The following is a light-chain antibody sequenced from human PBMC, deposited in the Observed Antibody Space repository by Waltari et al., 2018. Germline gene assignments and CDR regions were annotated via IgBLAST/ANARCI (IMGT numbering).Light chain of an antibody. CDR1: QSVGSD. J-gene: IGKJ2*01. Sequence: EIVMTQSPATLSVSPGERATLSCRASQSVGSDLAWYQQKPGQAPSLFIYGASTRVTCIPARFSGSVSGTEFTLTISSLQSEDFAVYYCQQYNKWPPYTFGQGTKLEIK. CDR2: GAS. V-gene: IGKV3-15*01. CDR3: QQYNKWPPYT.